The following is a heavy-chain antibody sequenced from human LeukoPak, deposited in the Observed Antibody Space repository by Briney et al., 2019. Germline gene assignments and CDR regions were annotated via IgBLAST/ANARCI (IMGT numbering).Heavy chain of an antibody. V-gene: IGHV1-18*01. D-gene: IGHD6-19*01. CDR1: GYTVTSYG. J-gene: IGHJ4*02. Sequence: ASGGLSGTPSGYTVTSYGISWVRQAPGQGVEWRGGISAYNGNTNYAQKLQGRVTMTTDTSTSTAYMELRSLRSDDTAVYYCARDNPLPKQWLDEGGYWGQGTVVTVSS. CDR2: ISAYNGNT. CDR3: ARDNPLPKQWLDEGGY.